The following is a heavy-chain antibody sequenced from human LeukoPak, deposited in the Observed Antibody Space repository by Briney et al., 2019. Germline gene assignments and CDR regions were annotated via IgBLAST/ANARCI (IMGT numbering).Heavy chain of an antibody. CDR3: ARDLNGGNLLGP. CDR2: MNQDGSEK. V-gene: IGHV3-7*01. Sequence: GGTLRLSCAASGFTFSNYWMAWVRQAPGKGLEWVANMNQDGSEKNYVDSVKGRFTISRDNAKISLYLQMNSLRAEDTAMYYCARDLNGGNLLGPLGQGTLVTVSS. CDR1: GFTFSNYW. D-gene: IGHD4-23*01. J-gene: IGHJ5*02.